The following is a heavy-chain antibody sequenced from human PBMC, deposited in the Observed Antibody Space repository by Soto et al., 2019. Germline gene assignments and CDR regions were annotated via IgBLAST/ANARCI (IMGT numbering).Heavy chain of an antibody. CDR2: ISGSGATS. CDR1: GFNFNNQA. CDR3: AKTETMVVVTVQPRWFDS. Sequence: LRLSCTASGFNFNNQAMSWIRQAPGKGLEWVSTISGSGATSLYADSVKGRFTIFKDSSQAYLDLKSLRVEDSATYYCAKTETMVVVTVQPRWFDSWGRGTLVTVSS. J-gene: IGHJ5*01. D-gene: IGHD2-21*02. V-gene: IGHV3-23*01.